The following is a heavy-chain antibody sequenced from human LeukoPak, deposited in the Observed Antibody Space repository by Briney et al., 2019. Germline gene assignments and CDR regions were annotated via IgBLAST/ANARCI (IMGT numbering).Heavy chain of an antibody. Sequence: SETLSLTCSVSGGSISASYWSWIRQPAGKGLEWIGRMHTSGSTNYNSSLKSRVTMSLDTSKKQFSLKLRSVTAADTAVYYCVRDAEGSYFDPWGQGTLVTVSS. CDR3: VRDAEGSYFDP. CDR1: GGSISASY. CDR2: MHTSGST. J-gene: IGHJ5*02. V-gene: IGHV4-4*07.